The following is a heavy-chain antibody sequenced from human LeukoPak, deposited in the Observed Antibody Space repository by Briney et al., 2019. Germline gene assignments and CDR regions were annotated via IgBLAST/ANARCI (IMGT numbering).Heavy chain of an antibody. D-gene: IGHD6-13*01. J-gene: IGHJ4*02. CDR3: AKDYGYSSSWYDY. Sequence: PGGSLRLSCEASGFTFDDYGMHWVRQAPGKGLEWVSTISWNSASVGYVDSVKGRLTISRDNAKKTLYLQMNSLRPEDTALYYCAKDYGYSSSWYDYWGQGTLVTDSS. V-gene: IGHV3-9*01. CDR2: ISWNSASV. CDR1: GFTFDDYG.